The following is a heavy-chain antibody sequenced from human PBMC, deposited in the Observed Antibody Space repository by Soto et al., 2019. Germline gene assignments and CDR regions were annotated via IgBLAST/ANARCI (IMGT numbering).Heavy chain of an antibody. D-gene: IGHD3-16*01. CDR2: IYYSGST. CDR1: GGSISSYY. J-gene: IGHJ4*02. V-gene: IGHV4-39*07. CDR3: ARDRVMLTFGGASEEWGIDS. Sequence: SETLSLTCTVSGGSISSYYWGWISQPPGKGLEWIGSIYYSGSTYYNPSLTSRLTISVDTSKNQFSLKLNSVTAADTAVYYCARDRVMLTFGGASEEWGIDSWGPGTLVTVSS.